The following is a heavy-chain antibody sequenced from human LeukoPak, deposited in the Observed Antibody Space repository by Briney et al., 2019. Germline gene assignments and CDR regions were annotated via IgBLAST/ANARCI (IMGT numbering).Heavy chain of an antibody. CDR2: IKEDGTVK. CDR3: ARGGGWDIDY. Sequence: GGSLRLSCAASGFTFNTYALGWVRQAPGKGLEWVGTIKEDGTVKLYVDSVKGRFTISRDKAGNSLYLQMNNLRAEDTAVYYCARGGGWDIDYWGQGTLVTVSS. J-gene: IGHJ4*02. D-gene: IGHD1-26*01. V-gene: IGHV3-7*04. CDR1: GFTFNTYA.